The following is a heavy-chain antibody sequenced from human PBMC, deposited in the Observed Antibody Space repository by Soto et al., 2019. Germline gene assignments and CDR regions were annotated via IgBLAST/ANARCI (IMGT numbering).Heavy chain of an antibody. J-gene: IGHJ4*02. D-gene: IGHD4-17*01. CDR3: ARGTPVPTYFFDS. CDR1: GGTSRSES. V-gene: IGHV1-69*02. Sequence: QVQLVQSGAEVKKPGSSVKVSCKAPGGTSRSESISCLRQAPGQGLEWMGRIIPMFGIAKYAQKFQGRVTITADRSSHTAYMELSSLRSDDTAVYFCARGTPVPTYFFDSWGQGTLLAVSS. CDR2: IIPMFGIA.